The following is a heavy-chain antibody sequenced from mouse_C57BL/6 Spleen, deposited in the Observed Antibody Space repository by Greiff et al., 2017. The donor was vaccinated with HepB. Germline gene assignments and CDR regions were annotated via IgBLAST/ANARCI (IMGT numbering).Heavy chain of an antibody. CDR1: GYTFTDYY. CDR2: IYPGSGNT. J-gene: IGHJ4*01. V-gene: IGHV1-76*01. D-gene: IGHD1-1*01. Sequence: QVQLQQSGAELVRPGASVKLSCKASGYTFTDYYINWVKQRPGQGLEWIARIYPGSGNTYYNEKFKGKATLTAEKSSSTAYMQLSSLTSEDSAVYFCARSVLRYGAMDYWGQGTSVTVSS. CDR3: ARSVLRYGAMDY.